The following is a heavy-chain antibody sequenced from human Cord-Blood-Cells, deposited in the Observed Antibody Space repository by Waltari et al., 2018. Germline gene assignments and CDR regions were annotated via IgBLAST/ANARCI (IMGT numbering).Heavy chain of an antibody. CDR3: ARAKSGSYFYFQL. Sequence: QVQLVQSGAEVKKPGASVKVSCKASGYTFTSYAMHWVRQAPGQRLEWMGWINAGNGNTKYSQKGQCRVTITRDTSASTAYMELSSLRSEDTAVYYCARAKSGSYFYFQLWGQGTLVTVSS. J-gene: IGHJ1*01. D-gene: IGHD1-26*01. V-gene: IGHV1-3*01. CDR1: GYTFTSYA. CDR2: INAGNGNT.